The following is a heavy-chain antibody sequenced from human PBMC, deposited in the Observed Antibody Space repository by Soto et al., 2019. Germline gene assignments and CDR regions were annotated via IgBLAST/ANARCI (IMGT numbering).Heavy chain of an antibody. CDR1: GYSFTDYH. D-gene: IGHD3-10*01. CDR3: ARTYGSESKTYYYYGMDV. J-gene: IGHJ6*02. CDR2: INPKSGGT. V-gene: IGHV1-2*06. Sequence: ASVKVSCKASGYSFTDYHIHWVRQAPGQGLEWLGRINPKSGGTSTAQKFQGRVTMTRDTSTSTVYMELSSLRSEDTAVYYCARTYGSESKTYYYYGMDVWGQGTSVTVSS.